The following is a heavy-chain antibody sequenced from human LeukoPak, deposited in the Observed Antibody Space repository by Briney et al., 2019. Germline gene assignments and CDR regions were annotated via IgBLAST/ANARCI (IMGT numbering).Heavy chain of an antibody. J-gene: IGHJ4*02. CDR2: IIPIFGTA. D-gene: IGHD2-21*02. Sequence: SVTVSCKASGGTFISYAISWVRQAPGQGLEGMGGIIPIFGTANYAQKFQGRVTITADESTSTAYMELSSLRSEDTAVYYCARSALCGGDCYGGFNFDYWGQGTLVTVSS. CDR1: GGTFISYA. V-gene: IGHV1-69*13. CDR3: ARSALCGGDCYGGFNFDY.